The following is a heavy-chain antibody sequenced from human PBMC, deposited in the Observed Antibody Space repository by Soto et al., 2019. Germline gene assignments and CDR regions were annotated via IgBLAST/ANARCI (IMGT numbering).Heavy chain of an antibody. V-gene: IGHV1-46*01. CDR3: ARGGHVVVVAAALDY. CDR2: VNPSGGHT. J-gene: IGHJ4*02. D-gene: IGHD2-21*02. Sequence: QVQLVQSGAEVKKPGASVKVSCKASGDTFTDYYIHWVRQAPGQGLEWMGTVNPSGGHTTYAQHFLGRMTMTRDTSTTTLYMELTSLTSEDTAVYYCARGGHVVVVAAALDYWGQGTLVTVSS. CDR1: GDTFTDYY.